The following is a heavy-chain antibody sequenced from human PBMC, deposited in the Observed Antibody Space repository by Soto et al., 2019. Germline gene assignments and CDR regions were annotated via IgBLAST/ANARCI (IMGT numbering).Heavy chain of an antibody. CDR2: INPNSVGT. CDR3: AREPMVRAAHGFDI. J-gene: IGHJ3*02. V-gene: IGHV1-2*02. D-gene: IGHD3-10*01. CDR1: GYTYTGDH. Sequence: APVKRACKASGYTYTGDHMRCGRHAPGQGLEWMGWINPNSVGTNYAQKFQGRVTMTRDTSISTAYMELSRLRSDDTAVYYCAREPMVRAAHGFDIWGQGTMVTVSS.